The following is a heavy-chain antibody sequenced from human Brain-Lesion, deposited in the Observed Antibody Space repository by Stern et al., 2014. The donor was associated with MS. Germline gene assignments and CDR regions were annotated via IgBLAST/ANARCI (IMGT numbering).Heavy chain of an antibody. D-gene: IGHD1-26*01. CDR3: ATLSPGAGGNYYRHFDY. Sequence: QVQLVQSGAEVKKPGASVKVSCKVSGYTLTELSMHWVRQAPRKGLEWMGGFDPEAGETIYAQKFQGRVTMTEDTSTDTAYMELSSLRSEDTAVYYCATLSPGAGGNYYRHFDYWGQGTLVTVSS. CDR2: FDPEAGET. J-gene: IGHJ4*02. CDR1: GYTLTELS. V-gene: IGHV1-24*01.